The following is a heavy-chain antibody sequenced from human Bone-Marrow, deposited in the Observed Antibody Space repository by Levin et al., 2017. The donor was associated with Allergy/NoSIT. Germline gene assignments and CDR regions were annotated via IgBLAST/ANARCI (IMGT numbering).Heavy chain of an antibody. CDR2: INPNSGDI. CDR3: ARATHNTGSYTLDY. V-gene: IGHV1-2*02. D-gene: IGHD2-2*02. J-gene: IGHJ4*02. Sequence: EASVKVSCKSSGFTFTDYFIHWVRQAPGQGLEYMGWINPNSGDISNAQKFQGRVTLTSDTSISTAYMDLSGLISDDTAVYYCARATHNTGSYTLDYWGQGTLVTVSS. CDR1: GFTFTDYF.